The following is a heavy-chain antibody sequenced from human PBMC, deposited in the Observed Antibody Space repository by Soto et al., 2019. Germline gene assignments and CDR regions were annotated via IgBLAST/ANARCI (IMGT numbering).Heavy chain of an antibody. V-gene: IGHV4-31*03. CDR2: IYYSGST. Sequence: ASETLSLTCTVSGGSISSGGYYWSWIRQHPGKGLEWIGYIYYSGSTYYNPSLKSRVTISVDTSKNQFSLKLSSVTAADTAVYYCARTPDYYDSRDRRYYFDYWGQGTLVTVSS. CDR3: ARTPDYYDSRDRRYYFDY. CDR1: GGSISSGGYY. D-gene: IGHD3-22*01. J-gene: IGHJ4*02.